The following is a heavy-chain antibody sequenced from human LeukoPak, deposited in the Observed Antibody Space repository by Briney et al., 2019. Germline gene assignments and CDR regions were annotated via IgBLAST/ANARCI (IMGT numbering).Heavy chain of an antibody. CDR2: ISSSSSTI. J-gene: IGHJ4*01. CDR1: GFTFSPYS. D-gene: IGHD3-10*01. CDR3: ARDGDGHFDY. Sequence: GGSLRLSCAASGFTFSPYSMNWVRQAPGKGLEWVSYISSSSSTIYADSVKGRFTISRDNTKNSLYLQMNSLRDDDTAVYYCARDGDGHFDYWGHGTLVTVSS. V-gene: IGHV3-48*02.